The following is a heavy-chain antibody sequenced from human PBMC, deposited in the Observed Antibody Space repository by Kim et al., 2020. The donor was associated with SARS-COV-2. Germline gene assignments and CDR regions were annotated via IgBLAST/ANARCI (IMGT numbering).Heavy chain of an antibody. CDR3: ASGDDSSGYYGY. D-gene: IGHD3-22*01. V-gene: IGHV4-59*01. Sequence: SETLSLTCTVSGGSISSYYWSWIRQPPGKGLEWIGYIYYSGSTNYNPSLKSRVTISVDTSKNQFSLKLSSVTAADTAVYYCASGDDSSGYYGYWGQGTLVTVSS. J-gene: IGHJ4*02. CDR1: GGSISSYY. CDR2: IYYSGST.